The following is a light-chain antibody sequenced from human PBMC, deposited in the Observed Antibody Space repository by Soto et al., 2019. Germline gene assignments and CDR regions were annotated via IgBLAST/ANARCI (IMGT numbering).Light chain of an antibody. J-gene: IGLJ2*01. CDR3: QSYDSSLSGSVV. CDR2: GNI. CDR1: SSNIGAGYD. V-gene: IGLV1-40*01. Sequence: QSVLTQPPSVSGAPGQMVTISCTGSSSNIGAGYDVHWYQQLPGTAPKLLIYGNINRPSGVPDRFSGSKFGTSASLAITGLQAVDEADYYCQSYDSSLSGSVVFGGGTQLTVL.